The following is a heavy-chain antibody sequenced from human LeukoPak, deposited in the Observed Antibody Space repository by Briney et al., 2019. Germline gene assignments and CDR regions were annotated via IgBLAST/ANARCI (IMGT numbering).Heavy chain of an antibody. J-gene: IGHJ4*02. D-gene: IGHD1-26*01. V-gene: IGHV3-48*03. CDR2: ISMSGTTT. CDR3: ARLIVGAIKN. CDR1: GFTFSSYE. Sequence: GGSLRLSCAASGFTFSSYEMNWVRQAPGKGLEWISYISMSGTTTYYADSVKGRFTISRDNTKNSLYLQMNSLRAEDTAVYYCARLIVGAIKNWGQGTLVTVSS.